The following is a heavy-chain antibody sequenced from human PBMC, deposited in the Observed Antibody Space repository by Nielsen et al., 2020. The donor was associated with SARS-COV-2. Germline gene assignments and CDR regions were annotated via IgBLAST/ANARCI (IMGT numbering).Heavy chain of an antibody. J-gene: IGHJ2*01. CDR1: GGSSSGYY. V-gene: IGHV4-34*01. CDR3: AGPRGYCSVGSCYRSRKNNWYFDL. D-gene: IGHD2-15*01. CDR2: FNHSGST. Sequence: SETLSPTCAAYGGSSSGYYWSWIRQPPGKGLEWIGAFNHSGSTNYNPSLKSRVTISVETSKNQFSLKLSSVTAPDTAVYYCAGPRGYCSVGSCYRSRKNNWYFDLWGRGTLVTVSS.